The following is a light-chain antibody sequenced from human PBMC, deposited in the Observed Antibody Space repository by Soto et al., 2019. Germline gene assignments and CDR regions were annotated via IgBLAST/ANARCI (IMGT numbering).Light chain of an antibody. V-gene: IGKV1-5*03. Sequence: DILMTQSPSTLSASVVDRITITCRASQTISTWVAWYQQKPGKAPKLLIYKASTLKSGVPSRFSGSGSGTEFTLTISSLQPDDFATYYCQHYNSYSEAFGQGTKVDIK. CDR1: QTISTW. CDR3: QHYNSYSEA. CDR2: KAS. J-gene: IGKJ1*01.